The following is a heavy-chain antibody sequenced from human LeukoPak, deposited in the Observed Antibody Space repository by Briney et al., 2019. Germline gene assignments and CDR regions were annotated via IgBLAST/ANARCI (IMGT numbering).Heavy chain of an antibody. J-gene: IGHJ3*02. V-gene: IGHV3-21*01. CDR3: ARPPVAGDAFDI. CDR2: ISSSSSYI. D-gene: IGHD6-19*01. CDR1: GFTFSSYS. Sequence: GGSLRLSCAASGFTFSSYSMNWVRQAPGKGLEWVSSISSSSSYIYYADSVKGRFTISRDNAKNSLYLQMNSLRAEDTAVYYCARPPVAGDAFDIWGQGTMVTVSS.